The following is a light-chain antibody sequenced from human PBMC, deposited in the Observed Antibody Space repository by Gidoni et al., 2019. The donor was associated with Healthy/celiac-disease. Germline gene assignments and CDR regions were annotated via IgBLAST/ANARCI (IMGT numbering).Light chain of an antibody. J-gene: IGKJ1*01. V-gene: IGKV1-39*01. Sequence: DIHMAQFPSSLSASVGDRVTITCRASQSISSYLNWYQQKPGKAPKLLIYAASSLQSGVPSRFSGSGSGTDFTLTISSLQPEDFATYYCQQSYSTLWTFGQGTKVEIK. CDR2: AAS. CDR1: QSISSY. CDR3: QQSYSTLWT.